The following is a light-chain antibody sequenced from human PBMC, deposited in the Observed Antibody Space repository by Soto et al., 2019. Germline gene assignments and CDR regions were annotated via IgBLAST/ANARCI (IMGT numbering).Light chain of an antibody. CDR3: SSYTSSSTQV. V-gene: IGLV2-14*01. Sequence: QSALTQPASVSGSPGQPIIISCTGTSSDVGGYNYVSWYQQHPGKAPKLMIYDVSNRPSGVSNRFSGSKSGNTASLTISGLQAEDEADYYCSSYTSSSTQVFGGGTKLTVL. CDR1: SSDVGGYNY. J-gene: IGLJ2*01. CDR2: DVS.